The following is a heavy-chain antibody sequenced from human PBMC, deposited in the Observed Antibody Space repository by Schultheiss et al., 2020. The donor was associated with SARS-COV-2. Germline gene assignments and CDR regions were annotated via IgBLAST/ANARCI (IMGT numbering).Heavy chain of an antibody. D-gene: IGHD2-21*02. Sequence: GGSLRLSCAASGFTFSSYAMSWVRQAPGKGLEWVSSISSSSSYIYYADSVKGRFTISRDNSKNTLYLQMNSLRAEDGAVYYCARDKGLTCGGDCYSDYYYGMDVWGQGTTVTVSS. V-gene: IGHV3-21*01. CDR3: ARDKGLTCGGDCYSDYYYGMDV. CDR2: ISSSSSYI. J-gene: IGHJ6*02. CDR1: GFTFSSYA.